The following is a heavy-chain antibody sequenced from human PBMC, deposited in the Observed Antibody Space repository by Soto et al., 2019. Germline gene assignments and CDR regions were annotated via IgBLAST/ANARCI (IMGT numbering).Heavy chain of an antibody. D-gene: IGHD3-9*01. J-gene: IGHJ4*02. CDR3: VLRYFDWLLWGDYFDY. CDR2: IKQDGSEK. V-gene: IGHV3-7*01. CDR1: GFTFSSYW. Sequence: GGSLRLSCAASGFTFSSYWMSWVRQAPGKGLEWVANIKQDGSEKYYVDSVKGRFTIFRDNAKNSLYLQMNSLRAEDTAVYYCVLRYFDWLLWGDYFDYWGQGTLVTVSS.